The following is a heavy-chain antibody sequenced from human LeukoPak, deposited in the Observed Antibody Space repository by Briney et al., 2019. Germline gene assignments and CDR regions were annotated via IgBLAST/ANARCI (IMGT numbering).Heavy chain of an antibody. V-gene: IGHV3-20*04. J-gene: IGHJ6*03. CDR3: ARDQATTDYYYYMDV. Sequence: RGGSLRLSCAGSGFTFDDYGMSWVRQAPGKGLEWVSGINWNGGSTGYADSVKGRFTISRDNAKNSLYLQMNSLRAEDTALYYCARDQATTDYYYYMDVWGKGTTVTVSS. D-gene: IGHD4-17*01. CDR1: GFTFDDYG. CDR2: INWNGGST.